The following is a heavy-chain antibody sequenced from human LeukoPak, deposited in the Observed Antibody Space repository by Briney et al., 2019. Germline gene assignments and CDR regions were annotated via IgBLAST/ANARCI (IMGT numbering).Heavy chain of an antibody. D-gene: IGHD2-15*01. J-gene: IGHJ5*02. Sequence: SVKVSCKASGGTFNKYAISWVRQAAGQGLEWMGSIIPILDMTNYAQKFQGRVTITAAKSTRTAYMELSSLSSEDTVVYYCVGCSGGSCYSRDWFDPWGQGTRVTVSS. V-gene: IGHV1-69*04. CDR1: GGTFNKYA. CDR3: VGCSGGSCYSRDWFDP. CDR2: IIPILDMT.